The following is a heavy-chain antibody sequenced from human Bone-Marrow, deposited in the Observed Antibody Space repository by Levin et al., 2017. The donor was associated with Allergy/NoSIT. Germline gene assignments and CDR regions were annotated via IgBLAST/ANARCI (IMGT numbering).Heavy chain of an antibody. V-gene: IGHV3-30*04. CDR1: GFSLRSYS. J-gene: IGHJ4*02. Sequence: GGSLRLSCAASGFSLRSYSIHWVRQAPGKGLEWVAVISHDSRNPYYAGSVMGRFTISRDNSKNTVYLQMSSLRGEDTGVYYCARERDISWGQGTLVTVSS. CDR2: ISHDSRNP. CDR3: ARERDIS.